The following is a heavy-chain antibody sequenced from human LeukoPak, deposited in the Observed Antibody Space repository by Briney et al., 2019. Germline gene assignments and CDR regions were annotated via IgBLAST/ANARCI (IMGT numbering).Heavy chain of an antibody. Sequence: GGSLRLSCAASGFTFSNFGMHWVRQAPGKGLEWVAFIQYDGSNKYYADSVKGRFTISRDNSKNTLYLQMNSLRAEDTAVYYCATTAAALDYWGQGTLVTVSS. CDR2: IQYDGSNK. D-gene: IGHD6-13*01. J-gene: IGHJ4*02. CDR3: ATTAAALDY. CDR1: GFTFSNFG. V-gene: IGHV3-30*02.